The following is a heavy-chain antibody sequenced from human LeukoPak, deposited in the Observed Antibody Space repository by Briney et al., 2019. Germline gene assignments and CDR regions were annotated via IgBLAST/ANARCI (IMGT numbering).Heavy chain of an antibody. V-gene: IGHV3-23*01. CDR2: ISDNGGGT. J-gene: IGHJ4*02. Sequence: GGSLRLSCVASGFIFRNYAMSWVRQAPGEGLEWVSGISDNGGGTFYADSVKGRFTISRDNSKDMLYLQMNSLRAEDTAVYYCAKESGALGAPLYDYWGQGILVTGSS. D-gene: IGHD4/OR15-4a*01. CDR1: GFIFRNYA. CDR3: AKESGALGAPLYDY.